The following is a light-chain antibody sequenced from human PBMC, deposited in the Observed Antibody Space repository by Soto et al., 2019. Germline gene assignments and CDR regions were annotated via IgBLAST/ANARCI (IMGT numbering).Light chain of an antibody. CDR1: QSVSSY. CDR2: DAS. Sequence: EILLTQSPATMSLSPGERATLSCRASQSVSSYLAWYQQKPGQAPRLLIYDASNRATGIPARFSGSGSGTDFTLTISSLEPEDFAVYYGQQRSNWPPLPFGGGTKVEIK. J-gene: IGKJ4*01. CDR3: QQRSNWPPLP. V-gene: IGKV3-11*01.